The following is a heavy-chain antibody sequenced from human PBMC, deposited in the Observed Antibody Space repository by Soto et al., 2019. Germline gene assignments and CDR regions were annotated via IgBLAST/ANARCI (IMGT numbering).Heavy chain of an antibody. CDR1: GFTFSSYG. V-gene: IGHV3-33*01. CDR3: ARAMVRGHYYYGMDV. Sequence: GGSLRLSCAASGFTFSSYGMHWVRQAPGKGLEWVAVIWYDGSNKYYADSVKGRSTISRDNSKNTLYLQMNSLRAEDTAVYYCARAMVRGHYYYGMDVWGQGTTVTVSS. CDR2: IWYDGSNK. J-gene: IGHJ6*02. D-gene: IGHD3-10*01.